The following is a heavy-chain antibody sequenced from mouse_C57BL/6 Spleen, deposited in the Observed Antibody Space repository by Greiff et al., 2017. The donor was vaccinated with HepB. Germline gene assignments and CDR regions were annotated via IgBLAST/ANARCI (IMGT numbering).Heavy chain of an antibody. CDR1: GYTFTSYW. D-gene: IGHD5-5*01. CDR3: ARLPPYAMDY. CDR2: IYPGSGST. Sequence: QVQLQQPGAELVKPGASVKMSCKASGYTFTSYWITWVKQRPGQGLEWIGDIYPGSGSTNYNEKFKSKATLTLDTSSSTAYMQLSSLTSEDSAVYYCARLPPYAMDYWGQGTSGTVSS. V-gene: IGHV1-55*01. J-gene: IGHJ4*01.